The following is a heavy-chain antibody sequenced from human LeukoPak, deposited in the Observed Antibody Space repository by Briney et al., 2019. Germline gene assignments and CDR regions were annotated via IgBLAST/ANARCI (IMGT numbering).Heavy chain of an antibody. D-gene: IGHD2-15*01. CDR3: ARTSYYCSGGSCYHYYFDY. J-gene: IGHJ4*02. CDR1: GGSISSYY. V-gene: IGHV4-4*07. Sequence: SETLSPTCTVSGGSISSYYWSWIRQPAGKGLEWIGRIYTSGSTNYNPSLKSRVTMSVDTSKNQFSLKLSSVTAADTAVYYCARTSYYCSGGSCYHYYFDYWGQGTLVTVSS. CDR2: IYTSGST.